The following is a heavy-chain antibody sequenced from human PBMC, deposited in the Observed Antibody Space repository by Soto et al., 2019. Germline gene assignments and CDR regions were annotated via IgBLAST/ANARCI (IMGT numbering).Heavy chain of an antibody. Sequence: GGSLRLSCAVSGITFKDYGMSWVRQAPGKGLQWVAGINWNGGSIGYADSVKGRFTISRDNAKNSLYLQMNSLRAEDTAVYYCARDQVGSSWYVYWGQGTLVTVSS. CDR1: GITFKDYG. D-gene: IGHD6-13*01. J-gene: IGHJ4*02. V-gene: IGHV3-20*04. CDR2: INWNGGSI. CDR3: ARDQVGSSWYVY.